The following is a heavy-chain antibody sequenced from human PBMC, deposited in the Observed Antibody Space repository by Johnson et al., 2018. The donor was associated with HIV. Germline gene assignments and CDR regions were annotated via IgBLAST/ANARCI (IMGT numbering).Heavy chain of an antibody. CDR1: GFTFADYG. CDR2: INWSGDTT. D-gene: IGHD6-19*01. Sequence: VQLVESGGRVVRPGDSLRLSCAASGFTFADYGMSWVRQVPGKGLEWVSGINWSGDTTGYADSVKGRFIISRDNTNNSLYLQMNSLRAEDTAIFYCARGYTNGLYFDGAFDVWGQGTKVTVSS. V-gene: IGHV3-20*04. CDR3: ARGYTNGLYFDGAFDV. J-gene: IGHJ3*01.